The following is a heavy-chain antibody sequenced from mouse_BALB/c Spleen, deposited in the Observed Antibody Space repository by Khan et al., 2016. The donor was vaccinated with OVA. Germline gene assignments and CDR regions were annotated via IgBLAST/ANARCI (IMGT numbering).Heavy chain of an antibody. D-gene: IGHD2-14*01. CDR3: ASYYRYPAWFAY. CDR2: INPSTDYA. Sequence: QVQLQQSGAELARPGASVKMSCKTSGYTFTNYMMHWVKQRPGQGLEWIGYINPSTDYANYNQKFKDKATLTADKSSSTAYMQLSSLTSEDFAVYYCASYYRYPAWFAYWGHGTLVTVSA. J-gene: IGHJ3*01. CDR1: GYTFTNYM. V-gene: IGHV1-4*01.